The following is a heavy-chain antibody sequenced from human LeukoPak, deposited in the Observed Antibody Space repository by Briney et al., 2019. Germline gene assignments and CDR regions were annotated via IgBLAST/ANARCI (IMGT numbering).Heavy chain of an antibody. CDR1: GGDFNSHI. J-gene: IGHJ5*01. V-gene: IGHV1-69*02. CDR3: ARGKYCSGGECYSVRTSYDGFDS. CDR2: IIPMRNLA. D-gene: IGHD2-15*01. Sequence: SVKVSCMASGGDFNSHIINWMRQAPGQGLEWMGRIIPMRNLANYAHKFQGRVIITADKSRRTAYMEMSRLTSDDTAVYYCARGKYCSGGECYSVRTSYDGFDSWGQGTVVSVSS.